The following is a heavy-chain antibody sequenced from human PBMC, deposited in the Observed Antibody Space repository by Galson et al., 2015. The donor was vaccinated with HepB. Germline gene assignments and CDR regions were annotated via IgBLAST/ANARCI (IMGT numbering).Heavy chain of an antibody. Sequence: SLRLSCAASGFAFSSYWMSWVRQAPGKGLEWVSNINYDGSEKNYVDSVKGRFTISRDNAKNSLYLQMNSLRPEDTSVYYCARERPGTASAFDYWGQGTLVTVSS. V-gene: IGHV3-7*01. CDR1: GFAFSSYW. J-gene: IGHJ4*02. CDR2: INYDGSEK. CDR3: ARERPGTASAFDY. D-gene: IGHD1-1*01.